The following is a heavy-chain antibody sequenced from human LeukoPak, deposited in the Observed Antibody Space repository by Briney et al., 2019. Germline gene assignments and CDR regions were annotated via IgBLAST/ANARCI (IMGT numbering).Heavy chain of an antibody. CDR3: ARTTEGYCRGRSCYSYYYYMDV. D-gene: IGHD2-15*01. CDR2: VNHSGST. CDR1: GGSFSGYY. V-gene: IGHV4-34*01. Sequence: SETLSLTCAVYGGSFSGYYWSWIRQPPGKGLEWIGEVNHSGSTNCNPSLKSRVTISVDTSKNQFSLKLSSVTAADTAMYYCARTTEGYCRGRSCYSYYYYMDVWGKGTTVTVSS. J-gene: IGHJ6*03.